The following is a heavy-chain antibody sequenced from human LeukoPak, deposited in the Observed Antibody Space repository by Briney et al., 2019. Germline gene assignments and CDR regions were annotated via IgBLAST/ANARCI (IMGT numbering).Heavy chain of an antibody. Sequence: SVKVSCKASGGTFSSYAISWVRQAPGQGLEWMGGIIPIFGTANYAQKFQGRVTITADESTSTAYMELSSLRSEDTAVYYCATGIAVARFFYYFDYWGQGTLVTVSS. D-gene: IGHD6-19*01. J-gene: IGHJ4*02. CDR2: IIPIFGTA. CDR1: GGTFSSYA. V-gene: IGHV1-69*13. CDR3: ATGIAVARFFYYFDY.